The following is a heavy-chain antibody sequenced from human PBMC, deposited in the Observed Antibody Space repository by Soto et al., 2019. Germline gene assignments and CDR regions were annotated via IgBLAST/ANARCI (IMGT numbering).Heavy chain of an antibody. Sequence: SETLPLTCTVSGGSISSYYWSWIRQPPGKGLEWIGYIYYSGSTNYNPSLKSRVTISVDTSKNQFSLKLSSVTAAETAVYYCARDLGRILDWFDPWGQGTRVTFSS. CDR2: IYYSGST. D-gene: IGHD7-27*01. CDR3: ARDLGRILDWFDP. CDR1: GGSISSYY. J-gene: IGHJ5*02. V-gene: IGHV4-59*01.